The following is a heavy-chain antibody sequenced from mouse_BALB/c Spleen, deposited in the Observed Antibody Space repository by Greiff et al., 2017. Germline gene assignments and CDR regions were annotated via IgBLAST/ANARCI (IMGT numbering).Heavy chain of an antibody. CDR1: GYSITSDYA. Sequence: ESGPGLVKPSQSLSLTCTVTGYSITSDYAWNWIRQFPGNKLEWMGYISYSGSTSYNPSLKSRISITRDTSKNQFFLQLNSVTTEDTATYYCARGEFITTATWAYWGQGTLVTVSA. CDR3: ARGEFITTATWAY. V-gene: IGHV3-2*02. D-gene: IGHD1-2*01. J-gene: IGHJ3*01. CDR2: ISYSGST.